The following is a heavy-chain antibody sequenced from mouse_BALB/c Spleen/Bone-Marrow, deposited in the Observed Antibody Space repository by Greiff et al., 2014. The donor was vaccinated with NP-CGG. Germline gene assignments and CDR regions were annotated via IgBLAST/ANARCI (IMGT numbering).Heavy chain of an antibody. Sequence: LQQSGPELVKPGASVKMSCKASGYTFTSYVMHWVKQKPGQGLEWIGYINPYNDGTKYNERFKGKATLTSDKSSSTAYMELSSLASEDSAVYYCARGGVDYFDYWGQGTTLTVSS. J-gene: IGHJ2*01. V-gene: IGHV1-14*01. CDR1: GYTFTSYV. CDR2: INPYNDGT. CDR3: ARGGVDYFDY.